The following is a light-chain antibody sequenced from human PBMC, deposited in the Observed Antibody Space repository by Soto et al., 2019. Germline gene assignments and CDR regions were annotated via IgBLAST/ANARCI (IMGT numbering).Light chain of an antibody. CDR2: DVS. J-gene: IGLJ1*01. V-gene: IGLV2-14*01. Sequence: QSVLTQPASVSGSPGQSITISCTGTSSDIGGYKYVSWYQQHPGKAPKLMIYDVSNRPSGVSNRFSGSKSGNXXTLTISGLQGEDEAEYYCSSYTGGSTYVFGTGTKLTVL. CDR1: SSDIGGYKY. CDR3: SSYTGGSTYV.